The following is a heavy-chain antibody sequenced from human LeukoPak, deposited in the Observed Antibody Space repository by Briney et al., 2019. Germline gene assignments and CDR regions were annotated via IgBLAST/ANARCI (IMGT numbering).Heavy chain of an antibody. J-gene: IGHJ4*02. D-gene: IGHD6-13*01. Sequence: SETLSLTCAVYGGSFSGYYWSWIRQPPGKGLEWIGEINHSGSTNYNPSLKSRVTISVDTSKNQFSLKLSSVTAADTAVYYCARGIAAAFDYWGQVTLVTVSS. CDR3: ARGIAAAFDY. CDR1: GGSFSGYY. CDR2: INHSGST. V-gene: IGHV4-34*01.